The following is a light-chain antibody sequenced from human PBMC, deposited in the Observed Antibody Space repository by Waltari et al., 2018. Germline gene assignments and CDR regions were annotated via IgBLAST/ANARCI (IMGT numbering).Light chain of an antibody. Sequence: SALPQPASVSGSPGQSISISCTGTSSSVGRYHSASWYQQHPDKAPKLLIYDVTQRPSGISHRFSGSKSGYTASLTISGLQSEDEADYYCLSYTTSDTYVFGSGTRVTVL. CDR2: DVT. J-gene: IGLJ1*01. CDR3: LSYTTSDTYV. CDR1: SSSVGRYHS. V-gene: IGLV2-14*03.